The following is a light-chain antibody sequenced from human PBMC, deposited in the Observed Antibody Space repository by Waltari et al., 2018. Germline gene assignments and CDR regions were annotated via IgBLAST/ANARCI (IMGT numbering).Light chain of an antibody. CDR2: EGS. Sequence: QSALTHPASVSGSPGQSITLSCTGTSSDVGSYNLVSWYQQHPGKAPKLMIYEGSKRPSGVSNRFSGSKSGNTASLTISGLQAEDEADYYCCSYAGSSTFYVFGTGTKVTVL. J-gene: IGLJ1*01. CDR1: SSDVGSYNL. CDR3: CSYAGSSTFYV. V-gene: IGLV2-23*01.